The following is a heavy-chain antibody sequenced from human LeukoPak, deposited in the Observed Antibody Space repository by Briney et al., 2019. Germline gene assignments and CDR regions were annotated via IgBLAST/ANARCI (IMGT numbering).Heavy chain of an antibody. J-gene: IGHJ1*01. CDR1: GGSISSYY. V-gene: IGHV4-4*07. CDR3: ARVSSKYCSSTSCYFEYFQH. D-gene: IGHD2-2*01. CDR2: IYTSGST. Sequence: SETLSLTCTVSGGSISSYYWSWIRQPAGKGLEWIGRIYTSGSTNYNPSLKSRVTMSVDTSKNQFSLKLSSVTAADTAVYYCARVSSKYCSSTSCYFEYFQHWGQGTLVTVSS.